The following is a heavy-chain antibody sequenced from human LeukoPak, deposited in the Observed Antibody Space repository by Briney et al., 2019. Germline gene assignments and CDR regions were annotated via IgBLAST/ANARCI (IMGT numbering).Heavy chain of an antibody. CDR3: ARVISPPNDAFDI. V-gene: IGHV4-59*01. D-gene: IGHD3-10*01. Sequence: SETLSLTCTVSGGSISSYYWSWIRQPPGEGLEWIGYIYYSGSTNYNPSLKSRVTISVDTSKNQFSLKLSSVTAADTAVYYCARVISPPNDAFDIWGQGTMVTVSS. CDR2: IYYSGST. CDR1: GGSISSYY. J-gene: IGHJ3*02.